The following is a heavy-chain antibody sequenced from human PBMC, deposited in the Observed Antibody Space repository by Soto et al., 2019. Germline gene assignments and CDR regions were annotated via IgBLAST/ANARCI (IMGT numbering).Heavy chain of an antibody. CDR2: ISYDGSNK. CDR3: ARGDDYGDRKAD. Sequence: SLRLSCSVSGFTFSSYAMHWVRQAPGKGLEWVAVISYDGSNKYYADSVKGRFTISRDNSKNTLYLQMNSLRAEDTAVYYCARGDDYGDRKADWGQGTLVTVSS. J-gene: IGHJ4*02. D-gene: IGHD4-17*01. V-gene: IGHV3-30-3*01. CDR1: GFTFSSYA.